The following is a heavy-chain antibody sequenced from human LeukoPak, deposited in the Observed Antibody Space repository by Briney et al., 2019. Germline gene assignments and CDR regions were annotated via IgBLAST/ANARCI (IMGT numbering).Heavy chain of an antibody. Sequence: GGSLRLSCAASGFSISDYWMSWVRQVPGKGLEWVANINLGGSASLYVDSVKGRFTITRDNARNSLSLQMSSLKVEDTAIYYCAAWGLHNFWGQGTLVGVSS. CDR2: INLGGSAS. CDR3: AAWGLHNF. V-gene: IGHV3-7*01. CDR1: GFSISDYW. D-gene: IGHD7-27*01. J-gene: IGHJ4*02.